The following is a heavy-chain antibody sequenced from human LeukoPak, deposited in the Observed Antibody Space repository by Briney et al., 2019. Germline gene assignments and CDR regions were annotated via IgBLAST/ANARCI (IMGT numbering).Heavy chain of an antibody. Sequence: SQTLSLTCAISGDSVSTNTATWNWIRQPPSRGLEWLGRTYYRSKWYNDYALSVKSRITINPDTSKNQFSLQLNSVTPDDTAVYYCAREFRRSFDYWGQETLVTVSS. CDR2: TYYRSKWYN. D-gene: IGHD5-24*01. V-gene: IGHV6-1*01. CDR3: AREFRRSFDY. J-gene: IGHJ4*02. CDR1: GDSVSTNTAT.